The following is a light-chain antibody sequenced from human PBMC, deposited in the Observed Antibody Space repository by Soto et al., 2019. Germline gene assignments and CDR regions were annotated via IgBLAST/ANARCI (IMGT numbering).Light chain of an antibody. Sequence: QSALTQPASVSGSPGQSITISCTGTSSDVGAYNYVSGFQQHPGNAPKLMIYDVSNRPSGVSNRFSGFKSGNTASLTISGLQAEDESDYNCSPNTRSSTLVFGGGTKVTVL. CDR3: SPNTRSSTLV. V-gene: IGLV2-14*01. CDR2: DVS. J-gene: IGLJ3*02. CDR1: SSDVGAYNY.